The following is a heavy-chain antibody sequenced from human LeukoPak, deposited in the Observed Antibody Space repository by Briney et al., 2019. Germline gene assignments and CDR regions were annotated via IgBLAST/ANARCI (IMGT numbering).Heavy chain of an antibody. CDR1: GFTFSDHY. Sequence: GSLRLSCAASGFTFSDHYMDWVRQAPGKGLEWVAFIRYDGSNKYYADSVKGRFTISRDNSKNTLYLQMNSLRAEDTAVYYCAKAGRYSYGLGYMDVWGKGTTVTVSS. D-gene: IGHD5-18*01. J-gene: IGHJ6*03. CDR2: IRYDGSNK. V-gene: IGHV3-30*02. CDR3: AKAGRYSYGLGYMDV.